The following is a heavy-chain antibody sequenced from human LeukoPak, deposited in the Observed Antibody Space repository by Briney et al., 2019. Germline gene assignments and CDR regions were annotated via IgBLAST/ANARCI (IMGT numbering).Heavy chain of an antibody. J-gene: IGHJ6*02. CDR1: GYTFPGYY. Sequence: VASVKVSCQASGYTFPGYYMHWVRQPAGQGLEWMGWNNPNSSGTNYAQKFQGRVTMTRDTSISTACMERSRLRSDDTAVYYCARDLSVGDMLTGEGTYYYYGMDVWGQGTTVTVSS. CDR2: NNPNSSGT. D-gene: IGHD3-9*01. CDR3: ARDLSVGDMLTGEGTYYYYGMDV. V-gene: IGHV1-2*02.